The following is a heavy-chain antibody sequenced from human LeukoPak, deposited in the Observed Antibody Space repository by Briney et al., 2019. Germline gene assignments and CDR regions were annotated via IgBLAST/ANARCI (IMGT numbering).Heavy chain of an antibody. V-gene: IGHV3-30*04. CDR1: GFTFSSYA. J-gene: IGHJ5*01. Sequence: GGSLRLSCAASGFTFSSYAMHWARQAPGKGLEWVAVISYDGSNKYYADSVKGRFTISRDNSKNTLYLQMSSLRAEDTAVYYCARGEGYSSGWYGFWGQGTLVTVSS. CDR2: ISYDGSNK. D-gene: IGHD6-19*01. CDR3: ARGEGYSSGWYGF.